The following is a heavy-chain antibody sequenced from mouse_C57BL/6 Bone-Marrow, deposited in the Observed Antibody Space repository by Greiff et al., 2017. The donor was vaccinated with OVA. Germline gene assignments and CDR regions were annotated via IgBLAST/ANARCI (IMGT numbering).Heavy chain of an antibody. D-gene: IGHD1-1*01. Sequence: VQLQQSGPGLVQPSQSLSITCTVSGFSLTSYGVHWVRQSPGKGLEWLGVIWSGGSTDYNAAFISRLSISKDNSKSQCFLKMNILQAEDTAIDYCARKNCGSSLWFAYWGQGTLVTVSA. V-gene: IGHV2-2*01. CDR3: ARKNCGSSLWFAY. CDR1: GFSLTSYG. J-gene: IGHJ3*01. CDR2: IWSGGST.